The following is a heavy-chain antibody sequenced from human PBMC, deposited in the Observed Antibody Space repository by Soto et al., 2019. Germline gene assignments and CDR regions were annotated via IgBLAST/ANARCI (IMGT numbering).Heavy chain of an antibody. V-gene: IGHV4-59*08. CDR1: GGSISSYY. CDR3: ARQSESVTTTSGFDY. Sequence: SETLSLTCTVSGGSISSYYWSWIRQPPGKGLEWIGYIYYSGSTNYNPSLKSRVTISVDTSKNQFSLKLSSVTAADTAVYYCARQSESVTTTSGFDYWGQGTLVTVSS. D-gene: IGHD4-17*01. CDR2: IYYSGST. J-gene: IGHJ4*02.